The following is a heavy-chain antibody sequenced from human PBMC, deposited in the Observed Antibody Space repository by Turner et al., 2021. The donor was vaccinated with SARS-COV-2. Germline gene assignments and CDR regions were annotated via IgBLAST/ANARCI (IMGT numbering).Heavy chain of an antibody. Sequence: QVQLQQWGAGVLKTSETLSLTCAVNGGAFRGYYWSWIRQPPGKGLEWIGQINYSGNSNYNPSLKSRVTISEDTTKKQVSLNLRSVTAADTAVYYCARGHIVGSSWYYFENWGRGTLVTVSS. D-gene: IGHD6-13*01. J-gene: IGHJ4*02. CDR3: ARGHIVGSSWYYFEN. V-gene: IGHV4-34*01. CDR2: INYSGNS. CDR1: GGAFRGYY.